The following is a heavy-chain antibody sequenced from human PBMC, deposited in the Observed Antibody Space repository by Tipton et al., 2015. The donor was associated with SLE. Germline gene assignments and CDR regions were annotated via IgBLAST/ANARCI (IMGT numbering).Heavy chain of an antibody. CDR1: GGSFSGYY. V-gene: IGHV4-34*01. D-gene: IGHD1-26*01. CDR2: INHSGST. Sequence: TLSLTRAVYGGSFSGYYWSWIRQPPGKGLEWIGEINHSGSTNYNPSLKSRVTISVDTSKNQFSLKLSSVTAAGTAVYYCARDRLRREYYYGMDVWGQGTTVTVSS. CDR3: ARDRLRREYYYGMDV. J-gene: IGHJ6*02.